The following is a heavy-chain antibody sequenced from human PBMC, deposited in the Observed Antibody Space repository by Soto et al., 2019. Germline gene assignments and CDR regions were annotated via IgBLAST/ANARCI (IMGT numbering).Heavy chain of an antibody. CDR2: ISGSGGTT. J-gene: IGHJ5*01. D-gene: IGHD3-22*01. Sequence: GGSLRLSCVASGVTFSSYALNWVRQAPGRGLEWVSAISGSGGTTYYADSVKGRFTISRDNSKNTLFLQMNSLRAEDAAINYYAKSPNFISTSFDSPAQGSLVTVSS. CDR1: GVTFSSYA. V-gene: IGHV3-23*01. CDR3: AKSPNFISTSFDS.